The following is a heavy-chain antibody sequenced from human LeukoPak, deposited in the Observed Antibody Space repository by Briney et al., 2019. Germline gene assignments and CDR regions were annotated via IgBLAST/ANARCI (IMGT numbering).Heavy chain of an antibody. CDR1: GASISSYY. D-gene: IGHD3-22*01. V-gene: IGHV4-59*01. J-gene: IGHJ4*02. Sequence: SETLSLTCTVSGASISSYYWSWIRRPPGKGLEWIGYIYYTGSTNYNPSLKSRVTISVDTSKNQFSLRLSSVTAADTALYYCARGVSDSGGSYYFDYWGQGTLVTVSS. CDR3: ARGVSDSGGSYYFDY. CDR2: IYYTGST.